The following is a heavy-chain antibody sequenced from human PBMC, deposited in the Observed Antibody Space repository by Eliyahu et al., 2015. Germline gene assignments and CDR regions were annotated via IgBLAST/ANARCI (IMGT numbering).Heavy chain of an antibody. CDR2: IKSKTDGGTT. J-gene: IGHJ1*01. D-gene: IGHD5-24*01. CDR3: TTDLKGEMATILFGSDEYFQH. CDR1: GFTFSNAW. V-gene: IGHV3-15*01. Sequence: EVQLVESGGGLVKPGGSLRLSCAASGFTFSNAWMSWVRQAPGKGXEWVGRIKSKTDGGTTDYAAPVKGRFTISRDDSKNTLYLQMNSLKTEDTAVYYCTTDLKGEMATILFGSDEYFQHWGQGTLVTVSS.